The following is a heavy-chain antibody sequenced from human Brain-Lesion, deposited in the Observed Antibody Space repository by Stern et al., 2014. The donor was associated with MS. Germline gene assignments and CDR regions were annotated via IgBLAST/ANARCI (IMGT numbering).Heavy chain of an antibody. CDR1: GGSISSGGYY. Sequence: QVQLVQSGPGLVKPSQTLSLSCTVSGGSISSGGYYWSWIRQPAGKGLEWIGRIFNSGSTSYNPPPKSRGTISKRTSQHQVPLRLNPMTAADTAVYYCARGRVVPGFQYYATDVWGQGTTVIVSS. CDR3: ARGRVVPGFQYYATDV. J-gene: IGHJ6*02. D-gene: IGHD2-2*01. V-gene: IGHV4-61*02. CDR2: IFNSGST.